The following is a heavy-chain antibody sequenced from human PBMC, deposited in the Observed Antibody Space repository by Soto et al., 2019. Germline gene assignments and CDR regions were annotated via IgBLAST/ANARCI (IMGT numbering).Heavy chain of an antibody. CDR2: IYPGDSDT. CDR3: ARDKNYDRSGYDSGGFEI. D-gene: IGHD3-22*01. V-gene: IGHV5-51*01. CDR1: GYTFTSYW. Sequence: GESLKISCKGSGYTFTSYWIGWVRQMPGKGLEWMGIIYPGDSDTRYSPSFHGQVTMSADKSISTAYLQWSSLKASDTAMYYCARDKNYDRSGYDSGGFEIWGQGTMVTVSS. J-gene: IGHJ3*02.